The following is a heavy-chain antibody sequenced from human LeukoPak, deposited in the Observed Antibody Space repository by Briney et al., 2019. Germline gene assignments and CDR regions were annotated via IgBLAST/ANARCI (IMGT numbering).Heavy chain of an antibody. J-gene: IGHJ4*02. Sequence: ASVKVSCKASGYTFTNYGISWVRQAPGQGLEWMGRISAYNGNTNYAQKLQGRVTMTTDTSTSTAYMELSRLKSEDTAFYYCARDGYCSGPSCYNFEFWGQGTLVTVSS. V-gene: IGHV1-18*01. CDR2: ISAYNGNT. CDR1: GYTFTNYG. CDR3: ARDGYCSGPSCYNFEF. D-gene: IGHD2-2*02.